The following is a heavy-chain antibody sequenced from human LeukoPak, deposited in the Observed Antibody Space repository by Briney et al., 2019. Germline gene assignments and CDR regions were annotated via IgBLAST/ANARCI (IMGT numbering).Heavy chain of an antibody. J-gene: IGHJ4*02. D-gene: IGHD6-19*01. V-gene: IGHV3-23*01. CDR1: GFTFSSHA. CDR3: AKGPLIEVAGTTWDY. CDR2: ISGGGGST. Sequence: GGSLRLSCSASGFTFSSHAMGWVRQFPGKGLEWVSAISGGGGSTYYADSVKGRFTISRDNSRNTLHLQMNSLRADDTAVYYCAKGPLIEVAGTTWDYWGQGALVTVSS.